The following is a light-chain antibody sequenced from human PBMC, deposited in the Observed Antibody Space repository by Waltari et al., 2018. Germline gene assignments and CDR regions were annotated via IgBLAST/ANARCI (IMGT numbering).Light chain of an antibody. CDR1: RGHSTYA. CDR2: LHSDGSH. CDR3: QARAPGIRV. V-gene: IGLV4-69*01. Sequence: QLVLTQSPSASPSLGAPVRLTRPLSRGHSTYAIAWHQHQPEKGPRYLMTLHSDGSHTRGVGIPDRFSGSSSGAVRYLTISSLQTEDEADYYCQARAPGIRVFGGGTKLTVL. J-gene: IGLJ3*02.